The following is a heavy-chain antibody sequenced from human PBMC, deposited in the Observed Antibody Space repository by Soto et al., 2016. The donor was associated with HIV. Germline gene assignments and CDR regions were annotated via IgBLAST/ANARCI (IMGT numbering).Heavy chain of an antibody. CDR2: ISNRGDTT. CDR1: GFTFSTFA. J-gene: IGHJ5*02. D-gene: IGHD2-21*02. CDR3: ATYQFQLLFLFDP. Sequence: EVQLLESGGGLVQPGESLRLSCAVSGFTFSTFAMGWVRQAPGKGPEWVSTISNRGDTTYYTDSVKGRFTISRDNSKNTLYLQMNTLRAEDTAVYYCATYQFQLLFLFDPWGQGTLVTVSS. V-gene: IGHV3-23*01.